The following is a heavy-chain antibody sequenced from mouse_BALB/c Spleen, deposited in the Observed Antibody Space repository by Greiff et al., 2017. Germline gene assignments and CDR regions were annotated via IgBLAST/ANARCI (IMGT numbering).Heavy chain of an antibody. D-gene: IGHD1-1*02. CDR2: INPYNDGT. V-gene: IGHV1-14*01. CDR3: ARGGTIFSLYYAMDY. CDR1: GYTFTSYV. Sequence: VQLQQSGPELVKPGASVKMSCKASGYTFTSYVMHWVKQKPGQGLEWIGYINPYNDGTKYNEKFKGKATLTSDKSSSTAYMELSSLTSEDSAVYYCARGGTIFSLYYAMDYWGQGTSVTVSS. J-gene: IGHJ4*01.